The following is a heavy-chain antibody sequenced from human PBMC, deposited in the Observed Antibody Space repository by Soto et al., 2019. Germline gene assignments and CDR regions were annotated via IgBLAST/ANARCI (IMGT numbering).Heavy chain of an antibody. J-gene: IGHJ6*02. V-gene: IGHV4-4*02. CDR2: IYHSGST. CDR1: GGSISSSNW. D-gene: IGHD5-18*01. CDR3: ARAWPSVDSYGSGVMDV. Sequence: QVQLQESGPGLVKPSGTLSVTCAVSGGSISSSNWWNWVRQPPGKGLEWIGEIYHSGSTNYNPSLRSRVTISVDKSKNQCYLRVKSVTAEDTAEYYCARAWPSVDSYGSGVMDVWGQGTTVTVSS.